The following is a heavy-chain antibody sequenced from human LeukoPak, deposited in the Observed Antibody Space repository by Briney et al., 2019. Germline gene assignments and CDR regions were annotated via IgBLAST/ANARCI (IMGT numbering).Heavy chain of an antibody. D-gene: IGHD3-10*01. V-gene: IGHV1-2*02. Sequence: ASVKLSCKASGYTFTGYYMHWVRQAPGQGLEWMGWINPNSRGTNYAQKFQGRVTMTRDTSISTAYLETSRLRSGDTAVYYCATTWFGELLVVDYWGQGTLVSVSS. J-gene: IGHJ4*02. CDR2: INPNSRGT. CDR1: GYTFTGYY. CDR3: ATTWFGELLVVDY.